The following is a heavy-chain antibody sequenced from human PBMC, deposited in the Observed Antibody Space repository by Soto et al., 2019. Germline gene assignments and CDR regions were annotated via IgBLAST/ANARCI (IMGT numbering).Heavy chain of an antibody. CDR1: GGSISGYY. J-gene: IGHJ5*01. Sequence: SETLSLTCTVSGGSISGYYWSWIRQPPGKGLEWIGYIYYSGSTNYNPSLKSRVTMSVDTSKNQFSLKLSSVTAADTAVYYCARAFSGWSPRPQPFDSWGQGTLVTVSS. D-gene: IGHD6-19*01. V-gene: IGHV4-59*01. CDR2: IYYSGST. CDR3: ARAFSGWSPRPQPFDS.